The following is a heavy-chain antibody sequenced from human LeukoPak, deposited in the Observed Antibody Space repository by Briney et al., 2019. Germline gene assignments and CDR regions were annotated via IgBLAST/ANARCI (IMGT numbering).Heavy chain of an antibody. Sequence: SETLSLTCPVSGGSIGSYYWSWIRQPPGKGLEWIGYIYYSGSTNYSPSLTSRVTISVDTSTNQFSLKLSSVTAADTAVYYCARGVIYYDSSGYYNEYFQHWGQGTLVTVSS. V-gene: IGHV4-59*08. D-gene: IGHD3-22*01. CDR1: GGSIGSYY. CDR2: IYYSGST. J-gene: IGHJ1*01. CDR3: ARGVIYYDSSGYYNEYFQH.